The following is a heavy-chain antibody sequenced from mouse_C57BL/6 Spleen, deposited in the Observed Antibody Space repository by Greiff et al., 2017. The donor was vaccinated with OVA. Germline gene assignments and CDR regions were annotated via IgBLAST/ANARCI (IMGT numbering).Heavy chain of an antibody. CDR1: GYSITSGYY. J-gene: IGHJ4*01. V-gene: IGHV3-6*01. CDR2: ISYDGSN. D-gene: IGHD1-1*01. Sequence: ESGPGLVKPSQSLSLTCSVTGYSITSGYYWNWIRQFPGNKLEWMGYISYDGSNNYNPSLKNRISITRDTSKNQFFLKLNSVTTEDTATYYCARARDYAYAMDYWGQGTSVTVSS. CDR3: ARARDYAYAMDY.